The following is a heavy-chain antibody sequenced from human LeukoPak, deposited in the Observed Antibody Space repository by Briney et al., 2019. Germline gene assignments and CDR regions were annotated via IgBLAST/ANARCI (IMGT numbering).Heavy chain of an antibody. CDR1: GFTFSSNE. Sequence: PAGSLRLSCAGSGFTFSSNEMNWVRQAPGKGLEWVSYISISGSIIYYADSVKGRFTISRDDAKNSLYLQMNSLRAEDTAVYYCTRGGMIGSWGQGTLVTVSS. CDR3: TRGGMIGS. CDR2: ISISGSII. D-gene: IGHD3-22*01. V-gene: IGHV3-48*03. J-gene: IGHJ5*02.